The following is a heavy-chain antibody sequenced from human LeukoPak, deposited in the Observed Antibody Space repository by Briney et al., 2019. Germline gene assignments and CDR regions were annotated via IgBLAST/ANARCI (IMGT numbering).Heavy chain of an antibody. CDR2: ISSSGSTI. D-gene: IGHD3-22*01. Sequence: GGSLRLSCAASGFTFSDYYMSWIRQAPGKGLEWVSYISSSGSTIYYADSVKGRFTISRDNAKNSLYPQMNSLRAEDTAVYYCARMIRLLAPDFDYWGQGTLVTVSS. J-gene: IGHJ4*02. V-gene: IGHV3-11*04. CDR1: GFTFSDYY. CDR3: ARMIRLLAPDFDY.